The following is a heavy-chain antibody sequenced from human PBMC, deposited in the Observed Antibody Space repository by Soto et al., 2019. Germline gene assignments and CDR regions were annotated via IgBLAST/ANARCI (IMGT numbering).Heavy chain of an antibody. V-gene: IGHV3-15*01. Sequence: EVQLVESGGGLVEPGGSLRLSCTASGFTFSNAWMTWVRQAPGKGPEWVGRIKSKTDGGTTDYAAPVKGRFTISRDDSKNTMYLQMNSLKTEDTAVYYCTIPRGPMIRPWGQGTLVTVSS. CDR2: IKSKTDGGTT. D-gene: IGHD3-22*01. CDR3: TIPRGPMIRP. J-gene: IGHJ5*02. CDR1: GFTFSNAW.